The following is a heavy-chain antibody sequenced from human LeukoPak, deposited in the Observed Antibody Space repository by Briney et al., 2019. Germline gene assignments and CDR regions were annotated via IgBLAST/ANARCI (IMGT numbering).Heavy chain of an antibody. CDR3: AKVKVTTFKSFDY. J-gene: IGHJ4*02. CDR1: GFTFSSYA. CDR2: ISGSSAST. V-gene: IGHV3-23*01. Sequence: GGSLRLSCAASGFTFSSYAMGWVRQAPGKGLEWVSTISGSSASTYYADSGKGRFTISRDNSENTLFLQMNSLRAEDTAVYYCAKVKVTTFKSFDYWGQGTLVTVSS. D-gene: IGHD3-16*01.